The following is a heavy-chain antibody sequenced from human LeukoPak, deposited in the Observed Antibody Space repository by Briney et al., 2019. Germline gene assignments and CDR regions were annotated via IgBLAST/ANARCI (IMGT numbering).Heavy chain of an antibody. CDR2: INGDGTSR. J-gene: IGHJ4*02. CDR3: ARCDTIFGVVTSYYFDY. CDR1: GFTFNTYW. Sequence: GGSLRLSCAASGFTFNTYWMYWVRHAPGKGLVWVSRINGDGTSRDYAASVEGRFAMSRDNAKNTLYLQMNSLRAEDTAVYYCARCDTIFGVVTSYYFDYWGPGTLVTVSS. V-gene: IGHV3-74*01. D-gene: IGHD3-3*01.